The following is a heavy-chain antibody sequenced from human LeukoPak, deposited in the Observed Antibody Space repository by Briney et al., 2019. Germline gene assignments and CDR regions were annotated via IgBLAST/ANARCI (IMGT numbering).Heavy chain of an antibody. J-gene: IGHJ5*02. CDR2: IIPIFGTA. V-gene: IGHV1-69*13. CDR1: GYTFTSYD. D-gene: IGHD3-22*01. CDR3: ASLSDSSGYYNWFDP. Sequence: AASVKVSCKASGYTFTSYDINWVRQAPGQGLEWMGGIIPIFGTANYAQKFQGRVTITADESTSTAYMELSSLRSEDTAVYYCASLSDSSGYYNWFDPWGQGTLVTVSS.